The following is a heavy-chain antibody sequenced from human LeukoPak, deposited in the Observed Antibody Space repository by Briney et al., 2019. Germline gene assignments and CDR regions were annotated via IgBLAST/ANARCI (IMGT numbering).Heavy chain of an antibody. V-gene: IGHV3-43D*03. CDR1: GFTFDDYA. Sequence: PGGSLRLSCAASGFTFDDYAMHWVRQAPGKGLEWVSLISWDGGSTYYADSVKGRFTISRDNSKNSLYLQMSSLRAEDTALYYCAKGLGRYYYYYYMDVWGKGTTVTVSS. CDR3: AKGLGRYYYYYYMDV. J-gene: IGHJ6*03. CDR2: ISWDGGST. D-gene: IGHD3-10*01.